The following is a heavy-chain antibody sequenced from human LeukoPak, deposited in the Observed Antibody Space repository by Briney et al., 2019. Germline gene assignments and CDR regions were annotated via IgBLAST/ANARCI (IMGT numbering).Heavy chain of an antibody. J-gene: IGHJ3*02. V-gene: IGHV4-61*02. D-gene: IGHD1-14*01. CDR2: IYTSGST. CDR3: ARDLGRTGAFDI. CDR1: GGSISSGSYY. Sequence: TQSLTCTVSGGSISSGSYYWSWIRQPAGKGLEWIGRIYTSGSTNYNPSLKSRVTISVDTSKNQFSLKLSSVTAADTAVYYCARDLGRTGAFDIWGQGTMVTVSS.